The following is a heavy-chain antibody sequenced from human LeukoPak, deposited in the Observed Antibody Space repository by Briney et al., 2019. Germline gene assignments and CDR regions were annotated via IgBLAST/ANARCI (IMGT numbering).Heavy chain of an antibody. CDR1: GFTFSNSA. Sequence: GGSLRLSCAASGFTFSNSAMGWVRQAPGKGLEGVSRLSGRGITTYYSDSVKGRFNISRDNSKNTLSMQMNTLRPEDSALYYCAKGIYSSGWSYFDYWGHGTRVTVSS. CDR3: AKGIYSSGWSYFDY. CDR2: LSGRGITT. V-gene: IGHV3-23*01. J-gene: IGHJ4*01. D-gene: IGHD6-19*01.